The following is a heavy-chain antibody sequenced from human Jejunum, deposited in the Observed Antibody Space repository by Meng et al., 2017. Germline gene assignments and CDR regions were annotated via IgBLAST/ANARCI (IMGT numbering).Heavy chain of an antibody. CDR3: ARVKYSGYDPFDS. CDR1: GFAFSRYV. CDR2: INTVNANT. V-gene: IGHV1-3*04. D-gene: IGHD5-12*01. Sequence: QVRLVQSGAEVKRPGASVMVSCKTSGFAFSRYVIHWVRQAPGQRLEWMGWINTVNANTRYSEKFQGRVTITRDTSASTAYMELSSLTSEDTAVYYCARVKYSGYDPFDSWGQGTLVTVSS. J-gene: IGHJ4*02.